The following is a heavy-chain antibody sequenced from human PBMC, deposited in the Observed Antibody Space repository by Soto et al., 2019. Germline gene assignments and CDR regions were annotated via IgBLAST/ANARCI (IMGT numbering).Heavy chain of an antibody. J-gene: IGHJ3*02. V-gene: IGHV3-23*01. CDR1: GFTFSNYA. CDR3: AKDRDDVHCSGDTCYFNLLALDI. D-gene: IGHD2-15*01. CDR2: IDGGGGFT. Sequence: QLLDSGGGLVQPGGSLRLSCAASGFTFSNYAMSWVRQAPGKGLEWVSAIDGGGGFTYFADSVKGRFTISRDNSKNTLYLQMNSLRAEDTAVYYCAKDRDDVHCSGDTCYFNLLALDIWGQGTMSPSLQ.